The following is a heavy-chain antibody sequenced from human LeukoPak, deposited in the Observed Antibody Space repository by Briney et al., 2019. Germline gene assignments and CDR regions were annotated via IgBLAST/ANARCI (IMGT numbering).Heavy chain of an antibody. CDR2: IIPILGIA. J-gene: IGHJ4*02. Sequence: ASVNVSCKASGGTFSSYAISWVRQAPGQGLEWMGRIIPILGIANYAQKFQGRVTITADKSTSTAYMELSSLRSEDTAVYYCARGHSYGLVYYFDYWGQGTLVTVSS. V-gene: IGHV1-69*04. CDR1: GGTFSSYA. CDR3: ARGHSYGLVYYFDY. D-gene: IGHD5-18*01.